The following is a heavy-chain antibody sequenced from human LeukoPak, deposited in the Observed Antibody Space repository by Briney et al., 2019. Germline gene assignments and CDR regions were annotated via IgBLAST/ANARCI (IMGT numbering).Heavy chain of an antibody. CDR2: IKQDGSEK. CDR3: ARLESGGRRGNYFDY. V-gene: IGHV3-7*01. CDR1: GFTFSSYA. D-gene: IGHD1-26*01. J-gene: IGHJ4*02. Sequence: GGSLRLSCAASGFTFSSYAMSWVRQAPGKGLEWVANIKQDGSEKYYVDSVKGRFTISRDNAKDSLYLQMNSLRAEDTAVYYCARLESGGRRGNYFDYWGQGTLVTVSS.